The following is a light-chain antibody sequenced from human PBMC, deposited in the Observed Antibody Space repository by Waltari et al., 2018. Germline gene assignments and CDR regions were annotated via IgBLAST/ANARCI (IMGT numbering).Light chain of an antibody. V-gene: IGLV2-8*01. J-gene: IGLJ1*01. CDR1: SSDVGGYNY. CDR2: EVS. CDR3: SSYAGSNNFYF. Sequence: QSALTQPPSASGSPGQSVTISCTGTSSDVGGYNYVSWYQQHPGKAPKLMIYEVSKRPSGVPDRFSGSKSCNTASLTVSGLQAEDEADYYCSSYAGSNNFYFFGTGTKVTVL.